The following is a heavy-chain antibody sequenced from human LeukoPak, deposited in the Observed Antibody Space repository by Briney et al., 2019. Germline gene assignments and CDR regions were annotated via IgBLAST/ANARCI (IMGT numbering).Heavy chain of an antibody. Sequence: GGSLRLSCAASGFTFSSYDMHWVRQAPGKGLEWVAVIWYDGSNTYYADSVKGRFTISRDNSKNTLYLQMNSLRAEDTAVYYCAKEGGGGSTYFEYWGQGTLVTVSS. J-gene: IGHJ4*02. CDR2: IWYDGSNT. V-gene: IGHV3-33*06. CDR3: AKEGGGGSTYFEY. CDR1: GFTFSSYD. D-gene: IGHD2-15*01.